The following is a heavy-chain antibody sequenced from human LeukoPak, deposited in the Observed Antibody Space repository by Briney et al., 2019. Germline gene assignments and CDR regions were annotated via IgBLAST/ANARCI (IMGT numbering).Heavy chain of an antibody. CDR1: GYTFTSYD. CDR2: MNPNSGDT. J-gene: IGHJ4*02. Sequence: ASVKVSCKASGYTFTSYDINWVRQATGQGLEWMGWMNPNSGDTGYAQRFQGRVTMTRSTSISTAYMELSSLRSEDTAVYYCAGNVRDTGTFDYWGQGTLVTVSS. D-gene: IGHD5-18*01. CDR3: AGNVRDTGTFDY. V-gene: IGHV1-8*01.